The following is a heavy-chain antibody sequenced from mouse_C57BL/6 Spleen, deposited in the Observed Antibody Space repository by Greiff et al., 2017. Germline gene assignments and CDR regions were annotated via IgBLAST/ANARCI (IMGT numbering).Heavy chain of an antibody. J-gene: IGHJ1*03. CDR1: GYTFTSYW. V-gene: IGHV1-53*01. Sequence: QVQLQQPGPELVKPGASVKLSCKASGYTFTSYWMHWVKQRPGQGLEWIGNINPSNGGTNYNEKFKSKATLTVDKSSSTAYMQLSSLTSEDSAVYYCARSLLLRYWYFDVWGTGTTVTVSS. D-gene: IGHD1-1*01. CDR2: INPSNGGT. CDR3: ARSLLLRYWYFDV.